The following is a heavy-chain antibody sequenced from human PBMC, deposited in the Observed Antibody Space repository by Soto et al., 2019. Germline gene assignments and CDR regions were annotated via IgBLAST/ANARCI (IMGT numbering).Heavy chain of an antibody. Sequence: QVQLVESGGGVVQPGRSLRLSCAASGFTFSSYGMHWVRQAPGKGLEWVAVIWYDGSNKYYADSVKGRFTISRDNSKNTLDLQMNSLRAEGTAVYYCARGRHYYYGSGSYGAFDIWGQGTMVTVSS. V-gene: IGHV3-33*01. J-gene: IGHJ3*02. CDR1: GFTFSSYG. CDR2: IWYDGSNK. D-gene: IGHD3-10*01. CDR3: ARGRHYYYGSGSYGAFDI.